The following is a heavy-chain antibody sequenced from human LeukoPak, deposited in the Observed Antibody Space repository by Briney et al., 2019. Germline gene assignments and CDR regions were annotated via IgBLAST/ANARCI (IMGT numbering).Heavy chain of an antibody. D-gene: IGHD3-3*01. CDR2: ISRGGSPI. V-gene: IGHV3-48*03. CDR1: GFTFSSYE. J-gene: IGHJ4*02. Sequence: GGSLRLSCAASGFTFSSYEMNWVRQAPGKGLEWVSSISRGGSPIFYADSVRGRFTTSRDNAKKSLFLQMTSLRAEDTAVYYCTRVSWRGEIFWGQGTLVTVSS. CDR3: TRVSWRGEIF.